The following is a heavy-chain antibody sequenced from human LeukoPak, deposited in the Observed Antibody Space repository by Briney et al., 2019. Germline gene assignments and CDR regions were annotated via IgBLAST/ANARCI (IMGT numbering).Heavy chain of an antibody. D-gene: IGHD1-26*01. V-gene: IGHV3-23*01. CDR3: ARDLIVGTTIRYYFDY. CDR2: ISGSGGGT. CDR1: GFTFSSYA. Sequence: GGSLRLSCAASGFTFSSYAMSWVRQAPGKGLEWVSAISGSGGGTYYADSVKGRFTISRDNAKNSLYLQMNSLRAEDTAVYYCARDLIVGTTIRYYFDYWGQGTLVTVSS. J-gene: IGHJ4*02.